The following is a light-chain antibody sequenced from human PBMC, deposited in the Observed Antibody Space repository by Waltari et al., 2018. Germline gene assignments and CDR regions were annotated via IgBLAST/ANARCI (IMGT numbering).Light chain of an antibody. CDR2: GQD. Sequence: SSELTQDPTVSVALGQTVRITCQGDSLRRYSASWYQQRPGQAPVRVFYGQDNRPAEIPDRFSGATSGDTATLTITGTQAEDEADYYCLSRDISSTRFFGGGTRLTV. CDR3: LSRDISSTRF. CDR1: SLRRYS. J-gene: IGLJ2*01. V-gene: IGLV3-19*01.